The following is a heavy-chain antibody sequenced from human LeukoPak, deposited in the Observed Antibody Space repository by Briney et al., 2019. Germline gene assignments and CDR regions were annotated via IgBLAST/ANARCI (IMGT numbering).Heavy chain of an antibody. CDR3: AREVDSYGYPWYFDL. Sequence: ASETLSLTCTVSGGSISSGDYYWSWIRQPPGKGLEWIGYIYYSGSTYYNPSLKSRVTISVDTSKNQFSLKLSFVTAADTAVYYCAREVDSYGYPWYFDLWGRGTLVTVSS. D-gene: IGHD5-18*01. CDR2: IYYSGST. V-gene: IGHV4-30-4*08. J-gene: IGHJ2*01. CDR1: GGSISSGDYY.